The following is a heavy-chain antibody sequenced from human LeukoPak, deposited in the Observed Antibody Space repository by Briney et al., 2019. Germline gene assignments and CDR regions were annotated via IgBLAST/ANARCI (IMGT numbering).Heavy chain of an antibody. J-gene: IGHJ4*02. CDR1: GYTFTSYY. Sequence: ASVKVSCKASGYTFTSYYMHWVRQAPGQGLEWMGIINPSGGSTSYAQKFQGRVTMTRDTSTSTVYMELSSLRSEDTAVYYRARANVYDFWSGYYNAYFDYWGQGTLVTVSS. CDR2: INPSGGST. D-gene: IGHD3-3*01. V-gene: IGHV1-46*01. CDR3: ARANVYDFWSGYYNAYFDY.